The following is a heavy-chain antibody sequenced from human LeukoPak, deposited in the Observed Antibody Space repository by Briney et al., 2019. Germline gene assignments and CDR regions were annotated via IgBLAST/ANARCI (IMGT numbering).Heavy chain of an antibody. CDR3: ARDKDTAMVGDY. CDR2: INPNSGGT. J-gene: IGHJ4*02. V-gene: IGHV1-2*02. CDR1: GYTFTGHY. D-gene: IGHD5-18*01. Sequence: ASVKVSCKASGYTFTGHYMHWVRQASGQGLEWMGWINPNSGGTNYAQNFQGRVTMTRDTSISSAYMELSSLRSDDTAVYYCARDKDTAMVGDYWGQGTLLTVSS.